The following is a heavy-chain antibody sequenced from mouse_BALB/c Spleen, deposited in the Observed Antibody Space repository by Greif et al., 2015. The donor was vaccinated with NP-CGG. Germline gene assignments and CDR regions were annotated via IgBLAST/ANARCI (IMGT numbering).Heavy chain of an antibody. D-gene: IGHD1-1*01. V-gene: IGHV1-18*01. CDR2: INPNNGGT. J-gene: IGHJ2*01. Sequence: EVQLQQSGPELVKPGASAKIPCKASGYTFTDYNMDWVKQSHGKSLEWIGDINPNNGGTIYNQKFKGKATLTVDKSSSTAYMELRSLTSEDTAVYYCARGNYGTPYYFDYWGQGTTLTVSS. CDR1: GYTFTDYN. CDR3: ARGNYGTPYYFDY.